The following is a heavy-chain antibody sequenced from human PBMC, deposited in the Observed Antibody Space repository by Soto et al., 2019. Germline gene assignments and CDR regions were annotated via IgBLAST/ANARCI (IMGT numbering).Heavy chain of an antibody. Sequence: QVPLVQSGAEVKKPGASVKVSCKASGYTFTSYAMHWVRQAPGQRLEWMGWINAGNGNTKYSQKFQGRVTITRDTSASTAYMERSSLRTEDTAVYYCARGRGPSGSYFDDWGQGSLVIVSS. CDR2: INAGNGNT. J-gene: IGHJ4*02. D-gene: IGHD2-15*01. V-gene: IGHV1-3*01. CDR3: ARGRGPSGSYFDD. CDR1: GYTFTSYA.